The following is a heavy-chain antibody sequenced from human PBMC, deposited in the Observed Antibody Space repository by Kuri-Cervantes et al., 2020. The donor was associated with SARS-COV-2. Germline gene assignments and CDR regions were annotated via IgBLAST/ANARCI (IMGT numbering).Heavy chain of an antibody. J-gene: IGHJ4*02. D-gene: IGHD2-21*02. CDR2: ISYDGSNK. Sequence: GESLKISCAASGFTFSGHWIHWVRQAPGKGLEWVAVISYDGSNKYYADSVKGRFTISRDNSKNTLYLQMNSLRAEDTAVNYCAREVVTATLDYWGQGTLVTVSS. CDR3: AREVVTATLDY. CDR1: GFTFSGHW. V-gene: IGHV3-30-3*01.